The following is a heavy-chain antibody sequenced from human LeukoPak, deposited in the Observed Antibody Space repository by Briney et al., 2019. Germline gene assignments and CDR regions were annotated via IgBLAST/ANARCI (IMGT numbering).Heavy chain of an antibody. Sequence: PSETLSLTCSVSSGFISSYYWTWIRQPPGKGLEWIGYIYYTGSTSYNPSLQSRVTISVDTSKNQFSLRLNSVTAADTAVYYCARLHHDYGSGTYGGAYNYYMDVWGKGTTVTVSS. V-gene: IGHV4-59*01. CDR2: IYYTGST. CDR1: SGFISSYY. CDR3: ARLHHDYGSGTYGGAYNYYMDV. J-gene: IGHJ6*03. D-gene: IGHD3-10*01.